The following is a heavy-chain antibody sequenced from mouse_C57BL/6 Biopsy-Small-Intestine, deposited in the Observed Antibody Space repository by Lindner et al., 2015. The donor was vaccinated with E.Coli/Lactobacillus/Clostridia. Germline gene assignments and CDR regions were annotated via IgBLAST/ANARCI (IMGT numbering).Heavy chain of an antibody. CDR2: INPYNGET. Sequence: VQLQESGPELVKPGTSVKISCKASDFSFTGYLMNWVKQSRGKSLEWIGHINPYNGETFYNQKFKGKATLTVDKSSSTAHMELRSLTSEDSAVYYCATYDGYWAWFAYWGQGTLVTVSA. D-gene: IGHD2-3*01. CDR3: ATYDGYWAWFAY. CDR1: DFSFTGYL. V-gene: IGHV1-20*01. J-gene: IGHJ3*01.